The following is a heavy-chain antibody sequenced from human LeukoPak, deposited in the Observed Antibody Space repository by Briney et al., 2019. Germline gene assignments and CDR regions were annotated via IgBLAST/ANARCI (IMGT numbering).Heavy chain of an antibody. J-gene: IGHJ5*02. CDR2: IIPIFGTA. CDR3: ARVAGELIGANWFDP. V-gene: IGHV1-69*01. CDR1: GGTFSSYA. Sequence: SVKVSCKASGGTFSSYAISWVRRAPGQGLERMGGIIPIFGTANYAQKFQGRVTITADESTSTAYMELSSLRSEDTAVYYCARVAGELIGANWFDPWGQGTLVTVSS. D-gene: IGHD3-10*01.